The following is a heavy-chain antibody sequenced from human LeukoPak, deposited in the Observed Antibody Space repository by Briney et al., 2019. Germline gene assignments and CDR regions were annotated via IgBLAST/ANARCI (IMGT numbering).Heavy chain of an antibody. Sequence: PSETLSLTCAVYGGSFSGYYWSWIRQPPGKGLEWIGEINHSGSTNYNPSLKCRVTISVDTSKNQFSLKLSSVTAADTAVYYCATTLITVAGLFFDYWGQGTLVTVSS. CDR3: ATTLITVAGLFFDY. V-gene: IGHV4-34*01. J-gene: IGHJ4*02. D-gene: IGHD6-19*01. CDR2: INHSGST. CDR1: GGSFSGYY.